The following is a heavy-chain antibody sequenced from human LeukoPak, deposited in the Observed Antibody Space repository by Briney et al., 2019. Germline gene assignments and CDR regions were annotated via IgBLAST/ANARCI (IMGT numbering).Heavy chain of an antibody. CDR2: IKQDGSEK. J-gene: IGHJ4*02. CDR3: ARGWGYSSSSEDY. D-gene: IGHD6-6*01. Sequence: PGGSLRLSCAASGFTFSNYWLSWVRQAPGKGLEWVANIKQDGSEKYYVDSVKGRFTISRDNAKHSLYLEINSLRAEDTAVYYCARGWGYSSSSEDYWGQGTLVTVSS. V-gene: IGHV3-7*01. CDR1: GFTFSNYW.